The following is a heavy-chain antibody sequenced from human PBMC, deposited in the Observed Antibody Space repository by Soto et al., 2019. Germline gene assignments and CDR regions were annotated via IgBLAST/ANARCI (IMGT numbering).Heavy chain of an antibody. CDR3: ARDGYTVTPNYYYGMDV. CDR1: GGSISSYY. V-gene: IGHV4-59*01. CDR2: IYYSGST. D-gene: IGHD4-4*01. J-gene: IGHJ6*02. Sequence: QVQLQESGPGLVKPSETLSLTCTVSGGSISSYYWSCIRQPQGKGLEWIGYIYYSGSTNYNTSLKSRVTISVDTSKNQFSLKLSSVTAADTAVYYCARDGYTVTPNYYYGMDVWGQGTTVTVSS.